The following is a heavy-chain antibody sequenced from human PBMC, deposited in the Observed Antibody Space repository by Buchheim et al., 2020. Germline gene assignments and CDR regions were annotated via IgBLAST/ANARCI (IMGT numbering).Heavy chain of an antibody. V-gene: IGHV3-66*02. CDR1: GIPVSSNY. D-gene: IGHD6-19*01. CDR3: ASPGYSSGWYAY. J-gene: IGHJ4*02. CDR2: LYTSGKS. Sequence: EVQLVQSGGGLVQPGGSLRLSCAASGIPVSSNYMSWVRQSPEKGLEWVSVLYTSGKSYYTDSVKGRFIVSSDDSANTLYLQMNGLRPEDTAVYYCASPGYSSGWYAYWGQGT.